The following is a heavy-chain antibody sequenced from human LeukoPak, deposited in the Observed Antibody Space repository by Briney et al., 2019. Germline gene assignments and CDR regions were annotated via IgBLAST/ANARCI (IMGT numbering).Heavy chain of an antibody. CDR1: GYTFTGYY. CDR2: INPNSGDT. D-gene: IGHD2-15*01. V-gene: IGHV1-2*02. J-gene: IGHJ4*02. CDR3: ALQGGSGTYLHY. Sequence: ASVKVSCKASGYTFTGYYIHWVRQAPGQGLEWMGWINPNSGDTNYAQKFQVRVTMTRDTSISTAYMYLRSDDTAVYYCALQGGSGTYLHYWGQGTLVTVSS.